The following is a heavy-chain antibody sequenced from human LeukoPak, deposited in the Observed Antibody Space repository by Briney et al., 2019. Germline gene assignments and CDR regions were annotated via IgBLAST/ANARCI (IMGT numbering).Heavy chain of an antibody. CDR2: IWYDGSNK. Sequence: QSGGSLRLSCAASGFTFSSYGMHWVRQAPGKGLEWVAVIWYDGSNKYYADSVKGRFTISRDNAENSLYLQMNSLRVEDTAFYYCARDLAYSRLDYWGQGMLVTVSS. CDR3: ARDLAYSRLDY. CDR1: GFTFSSYG. J-gene: IGHJ4*02. D-gene: IGHD5-18*01. V-gene: IGHV3-33*01.